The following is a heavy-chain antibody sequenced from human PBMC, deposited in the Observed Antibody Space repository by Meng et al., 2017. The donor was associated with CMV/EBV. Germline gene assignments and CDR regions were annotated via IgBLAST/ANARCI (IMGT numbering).Heavy chain of an antibody. CDR2: ISWDGGST. J-gene: IGHJ4*02. D-gene: IGHD6-13*01. CDR1: GFTFDGYT. CDR3: AKGTSSWYGGGDY. Sequence: CAASGFTFDGYTMHWVRQAPGKGLEWVSLISWDGGSTYYADSVKGRFTISRDNSKNSLYLQMNSLRTEDTALYYCAKGTSSWYGGGDYWGQGTLVTVSS. V-gene: IGHV3-43*01.